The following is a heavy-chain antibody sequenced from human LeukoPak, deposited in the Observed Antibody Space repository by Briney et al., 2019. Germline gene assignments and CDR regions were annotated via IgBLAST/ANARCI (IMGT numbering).Heavy chain of an antibody. J-gene: IGHJ4*02. CDR1: GGSISSYY. CDR3: ARGSAAMIIWLDY. Sequence: SETLSLTCTVSGGSISSYYWSWIRQPPGKGLEWIGYVYNSGSTNYNPSFKSRVTISVDTSKNQFSLKLSSVTAADTAMYYCARGSAAMIIWLDYWGQGTPVTVSS. V-gene: IGHV4-59*01. CDR2: VYNSGST. D-gene: IGHD5-18*01.